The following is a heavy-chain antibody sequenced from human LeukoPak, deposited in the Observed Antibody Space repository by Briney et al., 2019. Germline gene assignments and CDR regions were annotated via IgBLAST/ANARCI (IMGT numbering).Heavy chain of an antibody. Sequence: GGSLRLSCAASGFTFSSYSMNWVHQAPGKGLEWVSSISSSSSYIYYADSVKGRFTISRDNAKNSLYLQMNSLRAEDTAVYYCARDDSTMADYWGQGTLVTVSS. CDR2: ISSSSSYI. J-gene: IGHJ4*02. D-gene: IGHD4/OR15-4a*01. CDR3: ARDDSTMADY. V-gene: IGHV3-21*01. CDR1: GFTFSSYS.